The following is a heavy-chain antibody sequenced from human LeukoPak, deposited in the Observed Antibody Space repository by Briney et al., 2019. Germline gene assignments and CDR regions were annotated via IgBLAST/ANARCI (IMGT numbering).Heavy chain of an antibody. CDR1: GFTFSSYA. Sequence: GGSLRLSCAASGFTFSSYAMSWVRQAPGKGLEWVSAISGSGGSTYYADSVEGRFTISRDNSKNTLYLQMNSLRAEDTAVYYCAKGSAMIVVAPDYWGQGTLVTVSS. V-gene: IGHV3-23*01. CDR2: ISGSGGST. J-gene: IGHJ4*02. CDR3: AKGSAMIVVAPDY. D-gene: IGHD3-22*01.